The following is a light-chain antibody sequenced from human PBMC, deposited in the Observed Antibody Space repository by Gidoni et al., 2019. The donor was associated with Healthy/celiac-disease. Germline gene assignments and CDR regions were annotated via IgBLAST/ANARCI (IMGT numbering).Light chain of an antibody. CDR3: QQYGSSPWT. CDR2: GAS. CDR1: QSVSSSY. J-gene: IGKJ1*01. V-gene: IGKV3-20*01. Sequence: EIVLTQSTGTLSLSPGERATLSCRASQSVSSSYLAWYQQKPGQAPRLLLYGASSRATGLPDRFSGSGSGTDFTLTISRLEPADFAVYYCQQYGSSPWTFGQGTKVEIK.